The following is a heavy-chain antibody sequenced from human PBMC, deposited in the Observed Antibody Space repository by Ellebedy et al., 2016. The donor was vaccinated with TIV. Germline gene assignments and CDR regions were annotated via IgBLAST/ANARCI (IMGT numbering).Heavy chain of an antibody. CDR3: ARDHCSGTSCPRLNWYFDL. Sequence: MPSETLSLTCGVYAGSFSDYYWSWIRQSPGKGLEWIGEINHTGGPNYHTSLESRVTISVDTSNNQFSLKLNSVTAADTAVYYCARDHCSGTSCPRLNWYFDLWGRGTLVTVSS. CDR2: INHTGGP. CDR1: AGSFSDYY. V-gene: IGHV4-34*01. D-gene: IGHD2-2*01. J-gene: IGHJ2*01.